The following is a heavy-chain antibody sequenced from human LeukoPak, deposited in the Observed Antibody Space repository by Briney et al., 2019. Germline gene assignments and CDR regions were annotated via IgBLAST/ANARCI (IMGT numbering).Heavy chain of an antibody. CDR1: GFTFDDYA. CDR2: ISWNSGSI. D-gene: IGHD6-19*01. Sequence: GGSLRLSCAASGFTFDDYAMHWVRQAPGKGLEWVSGISWNSGSIGYADSVKGRFTISRDNAKNSLYLQMNSLRAEDTALYYCAKDRARQWLRGLYFQHWGQGTLVTVSS. V-gene: IGHV3-9*01. J-gene: IGHJ1*01. CDR3: AKDRARQWLRGLYFQH.